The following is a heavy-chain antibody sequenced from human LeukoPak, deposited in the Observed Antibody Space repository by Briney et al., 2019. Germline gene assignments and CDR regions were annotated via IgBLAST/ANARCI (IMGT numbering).Heavy chain of an antibody. CDR3: ARDVRAAAGPGGYFQR. CDR1: GFTFSSYS. J-gene: IGHJ1*01. D-gene: IGHD6-13*01. V-gene: IGHV3-21*01. Sequence: GGSLRHSCAASGFTFSSYSMNWVRQAPGKGLEWVSSISSSSSYIYYADSVKGRFTISRDNAKTSLYLQMNSLRAAYTAVYYCARDVRAAAGPGGYFQRWGQGTLVTVSS. CDR2: ISSSSSYI.